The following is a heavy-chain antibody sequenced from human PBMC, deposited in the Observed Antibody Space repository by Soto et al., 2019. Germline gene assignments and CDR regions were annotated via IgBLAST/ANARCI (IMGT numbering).Heavy chain of an antibody. CDR2: INEDGSEQ. Sequence: SAGSLRLSCPASGFTFSVSWMSWVRQAPARGPECLANINEDGSEQYYLDSVKGRFTISRENAKNALYLQMHILRAEDKAIYYCARDSGKGCYIYCGQGT. V-gene: IGHV3-7*01. CDR1: GFTFSVSW. D-gene: IGHD2-15*01. CDR3: ARDSGKGCYIY. J-gene: IGHJ4*02.